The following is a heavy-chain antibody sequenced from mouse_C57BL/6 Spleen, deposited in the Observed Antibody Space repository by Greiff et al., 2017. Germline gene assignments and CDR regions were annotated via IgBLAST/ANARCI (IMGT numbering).Heavy chain of an antibody. CDR2: IDPSDSYT. D-gene: IGHD4-1*01. J-gene: IGHJ2*01. CDR3: ARLLTGTRDY. CDR1: GYTFTSYW. Sequence: QVQLQQPGAELVMPGASVKLSCKASGYTFTSYWMHWVKQRPGQGLEWIGEIDPSDSYTNYNQKFKGKSTLTVDKSSSTAYMQLSSLTSEDSAVYYCARLLTGTRDYWGQGTTLTVSS. V-gene: IGHV1-69*01.